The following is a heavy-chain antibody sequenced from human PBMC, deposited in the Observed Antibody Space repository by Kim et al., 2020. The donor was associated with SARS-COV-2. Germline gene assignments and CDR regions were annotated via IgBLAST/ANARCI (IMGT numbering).Heavy chain of an antibody. V-gene: IGHV3-43*02. J-gene: IGHJ4*02. Sequence: GGSLRLSCAASGFTFDDYAMHWVRQAPGKGLEWVSLISGDGDSTYYGDSVKGRFTISRDNSKNSLYLQMNSLRTEDTALYFCAKDINHDPDRLLWFQEEGDYLDYWGQGTLVTVSS. CDR1: GFTFDDYA. CDR2: ISGDGDST. CDR3: AKDINHDPDRLLWFQEEGDYLDY. D-gene: IGHD3-10*01.